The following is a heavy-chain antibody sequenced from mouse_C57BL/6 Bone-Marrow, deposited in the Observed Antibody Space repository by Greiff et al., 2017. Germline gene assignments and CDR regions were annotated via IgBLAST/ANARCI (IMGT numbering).Heavy chain of an antibody. J-gene: IGHJ3*01. CDR3: ARRRGFAY. CDR2: ISSGGSYN. V-gene: IGHV5-6*01. Sequence: VQLKESGGDLVKPGGSLKLSCAASGFTFSSYGMSWVRQTPDKRLEWVATISSGGSYNYYPDSVKGRFTISRDNAKTTLYPQMSRLKAEDTAMYYCARRRGFAYWGQGTLVTVSA. CDR1: GFTFSSYG.